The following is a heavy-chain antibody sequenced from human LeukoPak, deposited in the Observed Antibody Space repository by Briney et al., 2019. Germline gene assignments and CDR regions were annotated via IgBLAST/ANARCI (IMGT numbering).Heavy chain of an antibody. CDR3: ARQQGLQNLNFDY. J-gene: IGHJ4*02. V-gene: IGHV4-39*07. Sequence: PSETLSLTCTVSGGSITISNSYWAWIRQPPGKGLEWIGSIYHGGTTYYNPSLKSRVTIAVDTSKNQFSLRVTSLSAADTAVYYCARQQGLQNLNFDYWGQGTLVTVSS. CDR1: GGSITISNSY. CDR2: IYHGGTT. D-gene: IGHD4-11*01.